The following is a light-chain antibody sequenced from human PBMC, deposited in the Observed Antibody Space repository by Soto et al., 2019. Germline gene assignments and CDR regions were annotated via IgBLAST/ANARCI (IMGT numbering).Light chain of an antibody. Sequence: QPVLTQSSSASASLGSSVKLTCTLSSGYSTYIIAWHQQQPGKAPRYLMKVERSGSYNKGSGVPDRFSGSSSGADRYLTISNRQSEDEADYYCETWDSNTFVVFGGGTKLTVL. J-gene: IGLJ2*01. V-gene: IGLV4-60*03. CDR3: ETWDSNTFVV. CDR2: VERSGSY. CDR1: SGYSTYI.